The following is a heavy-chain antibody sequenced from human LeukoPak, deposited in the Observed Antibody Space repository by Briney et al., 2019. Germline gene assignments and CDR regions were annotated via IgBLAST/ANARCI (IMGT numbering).Heavy chain of an antibody. Sequence: SETLSLTRAVSGGSISSGGYSWSWIRQPPGKGLEWIGYIYHSGSTYYNPSLKSRVTISVDRSKNQFSLKLSSVTAADTAVYYCARESVAGTIDYWGQGTLVTVSS. D-gene: IGHD6-19*01. CDR1: GGSISSGGYS. J-gene: IGHJ4*02. CDR3: ARESVAGTIDY. CDR2: IYHSGST. V-gene: IGHV4-30-2*01.